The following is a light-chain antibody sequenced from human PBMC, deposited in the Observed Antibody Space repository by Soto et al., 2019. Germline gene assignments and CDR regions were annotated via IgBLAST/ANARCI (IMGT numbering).Light chain of an antibody. Sequence: DIQMTQSPSTLSGSVGDRVTITCRASQTISSWLAWYQQKPGKAPKLLIYKASTLKSGVPSRFSGSGSGTEFTLSISGLQPDDFATYYCQHFYTYSPWTFGQGTKVDIK. V-gene: IGKV1-5*03. CDR2: KAS. CDR1: QTISSW. CDR3: QHFYTYSPWT. J-gene: IGKJ1*01.